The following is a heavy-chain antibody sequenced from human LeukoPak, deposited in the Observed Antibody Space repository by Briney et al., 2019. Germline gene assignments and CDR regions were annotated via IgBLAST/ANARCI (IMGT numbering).Heavy chain of an antibody. J-gene: IGHJ3*02. CDR1: GYTLISYY. CDR2: INPSGGST. D-gene: IGHD3-22*01. CDR3: ARGQYYYDSSGRVDAFDI. V-gene: IGHV1-46*01. Sequence: GASVKVSCKPSGYTLISYYIHWVRQAPGQGLEWMGIINPSGGSTSYAQKFLGRVTMTRDMSTSTVYMELSSLRSEDTAVYYCARGQYYYDSSGRVDAFDIWGQGTMVTVSS.